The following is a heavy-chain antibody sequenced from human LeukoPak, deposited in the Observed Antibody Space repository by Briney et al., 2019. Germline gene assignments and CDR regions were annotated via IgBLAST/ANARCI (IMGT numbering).Heavy chain of an antibody. V-gene: IGHV5-51*01. D-gene: IGHD5-24*01. Sequence: GESLKISCKGSGYNFTIYWIGWVRQMPGKGLEWMGIIYPGDSDTRYSPSFQGQVTISADKSISTAYLQWSSLKASDTAMYYCARHSAEMATIRIDYWGQGTLVTVSS. CDR2: IYPGDSDT. J-gene: IGHJ4*02. CDR1: GYNFTIYW. CDR3: ARHSAEMATIRIDY.